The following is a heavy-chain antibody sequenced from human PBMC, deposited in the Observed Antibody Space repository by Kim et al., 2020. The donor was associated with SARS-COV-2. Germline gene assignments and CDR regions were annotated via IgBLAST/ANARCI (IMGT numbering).Heavy chain of an antibody. J-gene: IGHJ3*02. Sequence: GRFTISRDNSKNTLYLQMNSLRAEDTAVYYCAKVGRITMVRGVTQDAFDIWGQGTMVTVSS. D-gene: IGHD3-10*01. V-gene: IGHV3-23*01. CDR3: AKVGRITMVRGVTQDAFDI.